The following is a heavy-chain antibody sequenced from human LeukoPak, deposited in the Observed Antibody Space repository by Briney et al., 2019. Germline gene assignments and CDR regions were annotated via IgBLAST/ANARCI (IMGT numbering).Heavy chain of an antibody. J-gene: IGHJ4*02. CDR1: GFTFSSYA. V-gene: IGHV3-23*01. D-gene: IGHD3-10*01. CDR3: AKGVTMVRGVIMDY. CDR2: ISGSGGST. Sequence: GGSLRLSCAASGFTFSSYAMSWVRQAPGKGLEWVAAISGSGGSTYYAGSVKGRFTISRDNSKNTLYLQMNSLRAEDTAVYYCAKGVTMVRGVIMDYWGQGTLVTVSS.